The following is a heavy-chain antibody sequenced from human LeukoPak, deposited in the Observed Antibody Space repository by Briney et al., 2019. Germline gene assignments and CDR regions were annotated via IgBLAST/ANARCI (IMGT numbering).Heavy chain of an antibody. CDR1: GGSISSGGYS. CDR3: ASGGYSYGFDY. V-gene: IGHV4-30-2*01. D-gene: IGHD5-18*01. Sequence: PSQTLSLTCAVSGGSISSGGYSWNWIRQPPGTGLEWIGYIYHSGSTYYNPSLKSRVTISVGRSKNQFSLKLSSVTAADTAVYYCASGGYSYGFDYWGQGTLVTVSS. J-gene: IGHJ4*02. CDR2: IYHSGST.